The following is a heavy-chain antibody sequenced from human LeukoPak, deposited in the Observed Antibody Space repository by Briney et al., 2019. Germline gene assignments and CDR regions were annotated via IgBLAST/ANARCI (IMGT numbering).Heavy chain of an antibody. CDR3: ARDKDWAFDY. J-gene: IGHJ4*02. CDR2: INWNGGST. CDR1: GFTFDDYG. Sequence: GGSLRLSCAASGFTFDDYGMSWVRQAPGKGLEWVSGINWNGGSTGYADSVKGRFTISRDNAKNSLFLQMNSLRGEDTAVYYCARDKDWAFDYWGQGTLVTVSS. D-gene: IGHD3/OR15-3a*01. V-gene: IGHV3-20*04.